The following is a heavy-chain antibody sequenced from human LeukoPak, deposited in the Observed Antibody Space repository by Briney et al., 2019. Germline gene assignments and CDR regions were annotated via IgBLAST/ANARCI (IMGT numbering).Heavy chain of an antibody. CDR3: ARGETWGPNDAFDI. D-gene: IGHD3-16*01. CDR1: GYTFTSYY. J-gene: IGHJ3*02. V-gene: IGHV1-69*05. CDR2: IIPIFGTA. Sequence: SVKVSCKASGYTFTSYYMHWVRQAPGQGLEWMGRIIPIFGTANYAQKFQGRVTITTDESTSTAHMELSSLRSEDTAVYYCARGETWGPNDAFDIWGQGTMVTVSS.